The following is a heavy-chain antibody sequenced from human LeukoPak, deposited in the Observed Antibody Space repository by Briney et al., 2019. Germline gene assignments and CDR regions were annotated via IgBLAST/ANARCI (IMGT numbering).Heavy chain of an antibody. CDR2: INSDGSST. CDR3: ARNYYFDSSGETNFDY. J-gene: IGHJ4*02. V-gene: IGHV3-74*01. Sequence: GGSLRLSCAASGFTFSSYWMHWVRQAPGKGLVWVSRINSDGSSTSYADSVKGRFTISRDNAKNTLYLQMNSLRAEDTAVYYCARNYYFDSSGETNFDYWGQGTLVTVSS. CDR1: GFTFSSYW. D-gene: IGHD3-22*01.